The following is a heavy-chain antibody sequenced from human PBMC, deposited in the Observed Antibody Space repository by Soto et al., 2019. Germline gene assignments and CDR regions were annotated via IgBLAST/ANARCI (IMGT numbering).Heavy chain of an antibody. CDR1: GFTFSSYG. J-gene: IGHJ4*02. CDR3: ARVRTGYSGDEADY. D-gene: IGHD5-12*01. V-gene: IGHV3-33*01. Sequence: QVQLVESGGGVVQPGRSLRLSCAASGFTFSSYGMHWVRQAPGKGLEWVAVIWYDGSNKYYADSVKGRFTISRDNSKNTLYLQMNSLRAEETAVYYCARVRTGYSGDEADYWGQGTLVTVSS. CDR2: IWYDGSNK.